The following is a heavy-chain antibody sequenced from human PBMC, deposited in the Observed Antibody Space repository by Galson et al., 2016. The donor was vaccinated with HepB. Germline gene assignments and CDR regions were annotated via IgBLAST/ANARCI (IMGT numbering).Heavy chain of an antibody. Sequence: TLSLTCTVSGGSISSGEFFWSWIRQPPGKGLEWIGHLYYSGSTYYNPSLKSRVTISVDTSKNQFSLKLSSVTAADTAVYYCARYGSGRDYYYYYGMDVWGQGTTVTVSS. D-gene: IGHD3-10*01. CDR1: GGSISSGEFF. CDR2: LYYSGST. J-gene: IGHJ6*02. CDR3: ARYGSGRDYYYYYGMDV. V-gene: IGHV4-30-4*01.